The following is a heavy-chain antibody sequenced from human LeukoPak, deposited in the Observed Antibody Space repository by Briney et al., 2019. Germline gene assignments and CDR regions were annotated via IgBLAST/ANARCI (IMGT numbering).Heavy chain of an antibody. CDR1: GYSISSGYY. V-gene: IGHV4-38-2*02. D-gene: IGHD1-26*01. Sequence: SETLSLTCTVSGYSISSGYYWGWIRQPPGKGPEWIRYVYHSGYTYYNPSLESRLAISVDTSKNQFSLNLNSVTAADTAVYYCARAQWEQPFDYWGQGTRVTVSS. CDR2: VYHSGYT. CDR3: ARAQWEQPFDY. J-gene: IGHJ4*02.